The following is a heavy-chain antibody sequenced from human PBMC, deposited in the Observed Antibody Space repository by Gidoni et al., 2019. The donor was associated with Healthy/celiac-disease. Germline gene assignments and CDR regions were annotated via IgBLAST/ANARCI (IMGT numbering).Heavy chain of an antibody. Sequence: QVQLVQSGAEVKKPGSSVKVSCKASGGTFSSYATSWVRQAPGQGLEWMGGIIPIFGTANYAQKFQGRVTITADESTSTAYMELSSLRSEDTAVYYCARRLEYYYGSGSYDYFDYWGQGTLVTVSS. CDR2: IIPIFGTA. CDR1: GGTFSSYA. D-gene: IGHD3-10*01. J-gene: IGHJ4*02. V-gene: IGHV1-69*01. CDR3: ARRLEYYYGSGSYDYFDY.